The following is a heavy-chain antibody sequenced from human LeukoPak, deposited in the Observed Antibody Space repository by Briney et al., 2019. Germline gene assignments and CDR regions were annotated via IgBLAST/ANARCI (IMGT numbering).Heavy chain of an antibody. D-gene: IGHD5-18*01. Sequence: GGSLRLSCAASGFTFSSYWMSWVRQAPGKGLEWVANIKQEGSEKNYVDSVKGRFTISRDNAKTSLYLQMNSLRAEDTAVYYCARSLWPEDYWGQGTLVTVSS. CDR1: GFTFSSYW. J-gene: IGHJ4*02. CDR2: IKQEGSEK. CDR3: ARSLWPEDY. V-gene: IGHV3-7*01.